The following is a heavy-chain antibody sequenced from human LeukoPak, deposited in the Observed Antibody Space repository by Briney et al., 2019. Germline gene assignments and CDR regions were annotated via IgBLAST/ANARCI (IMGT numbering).Heavy chain of an antibody. J-gene: IGHJ4*02. Sequence: ASVKVSCKASGYTFTSYGISWVRQAPGQGLEWMGWISAYNGNTNYAQKLQGRVTMTTDTSTSTAYMELSRLRSDDTAVYYCARGGTYYYDSSGSELFDYWGQGTLVTVSS. V-gene: IGHV1-18*01. CDR2: ISAYNGNT. CDR3: ARGGTYYYDSSGSELFDY. D-gene: IGHD3-22*01. CDR1: GYTFTSYG.